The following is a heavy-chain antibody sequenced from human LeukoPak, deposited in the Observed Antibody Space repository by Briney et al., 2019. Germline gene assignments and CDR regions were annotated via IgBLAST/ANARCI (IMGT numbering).Heavy chain of an antibody. D-gene: IGHD2-15*01. CDR1: GGSISSYY. V-gene: IGHV4-4*07. J-gene: IGHJ5*02. CDR3: ARAECSGGSCKFDP. Sequence: SETLSLTCTVSGGSISSYYWSWIRQPAGKGLEWIGRIYTSGSTNYNPSLKSRVTMSVDTSKNQFSLKLSSVTAADTAVYYCARAECSGGSCKFDPWGQGTLVTVSS. CDR2: IYTSGST.